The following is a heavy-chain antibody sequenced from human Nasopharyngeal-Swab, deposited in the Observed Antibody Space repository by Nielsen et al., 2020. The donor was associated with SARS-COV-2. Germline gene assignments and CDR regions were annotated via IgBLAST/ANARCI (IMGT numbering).Heavy chain of an antibody. CDR1: GFSFSTFW. J-gene: IGHJ3*02. CDR2: INTDGRRT. Sequence: GESLKISCAASGFSFSTFWMHWVRQVPGEGLVWVSRINTDGRRTNYAESVKGRFTISRDDAKNSLYLQMNSLRAEDTAVYYCAREPRGYCSGGSCYFVGRAFDIWGQGTMVTVSS. D-gene: IGHD2-15*01. CDR3: AREPRGYCSGGSCYFVGRAFDI. V-gene: IGHV3-74*01.